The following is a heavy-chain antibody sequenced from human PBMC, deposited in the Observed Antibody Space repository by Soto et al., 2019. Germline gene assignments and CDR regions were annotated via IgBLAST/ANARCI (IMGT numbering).Heavy chain of an antibody. CDR3: AQTKGGWFDP. CDR1: GGSISSYY. J-gene: IGHJ5*02. D-gene: IGHD3-16*01. V-gene: IGHV4-59*01. Sequence: SETLSLTCTVSGGSISSYYWSWIRQPPGKGLEWIGYIYYSGSTNYNPSLKSRVTISVDTSKNQFSLKLSSVTAADTAVYYCAQTKGGWFDPWGQGTLVTVSS. CDR2: IYYSGST.